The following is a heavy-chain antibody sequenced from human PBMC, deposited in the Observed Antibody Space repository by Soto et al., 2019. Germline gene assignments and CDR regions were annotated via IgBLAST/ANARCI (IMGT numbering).Heavy chain of an antibody. D-gene: IGHD5-12*01. V-gene: IGHV3-23*01. CDR2: LSRGGGST. J-gene: IGHJ3*02. Sequence: EAQLLESGGELIQPGGSLRLSCAASGFTYSSHGMSWVRQAPGKGLEWIAGLSRGGGSTYYADSVKGRFTISRDNSKNTLDLIINILRVEDTALYYCARDGQYRTDGFDIWGQGTMVTVSS. CDR3: ARDGQYRTDGFDI. CDR1: GFTYSSHG.